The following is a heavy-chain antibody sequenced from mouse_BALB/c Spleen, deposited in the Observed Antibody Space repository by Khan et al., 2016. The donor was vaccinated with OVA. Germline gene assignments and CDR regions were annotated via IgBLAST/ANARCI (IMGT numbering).Heavy chain of an antibody. CDR1: GYTFTKFG. CDR2: INTYTGDP. D-gene: IGHD1-1*01. CDR3: ASHHYCSYTIAY. Sequence: QIQLVQSGPELKKPGETVKISCKASGYTFTKFGMNWVKQTPGQGLEWIGWINTYTGDPTYADDFKGRVALSMEKSASTAYLQINNLKYEDTAAYFCASHHYCSYTIAYWGQGTSVTVSS. V-gene: IGHV9-3-1*01. J-gene: IGHJ4*01.